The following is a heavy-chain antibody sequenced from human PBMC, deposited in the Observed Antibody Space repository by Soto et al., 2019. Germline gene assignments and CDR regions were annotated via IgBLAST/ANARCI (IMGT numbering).Heavy chain of an antibody. CDR3: ARGGTPIDY. Sequence: PSETLSLTCTVSGDSISSYYWSWIRQPPGKGLEWIGYIHYSGSTNYNPSLKSRVTISVDTSKNQFSLRLSSVTAADTAVYYCARGGTPIDYWGQGTLVTVSS. V-gene: IGHV4-59*08. D-gene: IGHD3-16*01. J-gene: IGHJ4*02. CDR2: IHYSGST. CDR1: GDSISSYY.